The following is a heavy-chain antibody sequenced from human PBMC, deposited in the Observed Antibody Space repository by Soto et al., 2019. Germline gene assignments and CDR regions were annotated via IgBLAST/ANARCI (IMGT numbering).Heavy chain of an antibody. J-gene: IGHJ4*02. V-gene: IGHV3-53*01. CDR2: IYSGGST. CDR3: ARVPHRFRSSSNYI. D-gene: IGHD6-6*01. Sequence: GGSLRLSCATSGITVSGNYMAWVRQAPGKGLEWVSLIYSGGSTFYTDSVRGRFIISRDNSKNTLYLQMNSLRAEDTAMYYCARVPHRFRSSSNYIWGQGTLVTVSS. CDR1: GITVSGNY.